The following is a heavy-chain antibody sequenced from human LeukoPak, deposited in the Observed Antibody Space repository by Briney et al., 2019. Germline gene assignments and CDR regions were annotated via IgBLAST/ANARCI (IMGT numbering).Heavy chain of an antibody. CDR1: GFTFNTYS. CDR3: ARDANAEPWYEAPGYFDY. CDR2: ISSSNTFI. V-gene: IGHV3-21*01. D-gene: IGHD2-8*01. Sequence: GGSLRPSCAASGFTFNTYSMNWVRQAPGKGLEWVSSISSSNTFIYYADSVRGRFTVSRDNAKNSLYLQMNTLRAEDTAVYYCARDANAEPWYEAPGYFDYWGQGVLVTVSS. J-gene: IGHJ4*02.